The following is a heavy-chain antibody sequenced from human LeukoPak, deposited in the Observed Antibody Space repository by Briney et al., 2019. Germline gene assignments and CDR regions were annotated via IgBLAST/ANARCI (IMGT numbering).Heavy chain of an antibody. CDR2: IYYSGST. V-gene: IGHV4-31*03. CDR1: GGSISSGGYY. Sequence: SETLSLTCTVSGGSISSGGYYRSWIRQHPGKGLEWIGYIYYSGSTYYNPSLKSRVTISVDTSKNQFSLTLSSVTAADTAVYYCASLIVVVPAAIDGYYFDYWGQGTLVTVSS. D-gene: IGHD2-2*02. CDR3: ASLIVVVPAAIDGYYFDY. J-gene: IGHJ4*02.